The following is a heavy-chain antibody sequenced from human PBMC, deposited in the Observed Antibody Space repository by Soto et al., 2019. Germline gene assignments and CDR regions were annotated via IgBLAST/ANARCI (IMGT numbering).Heavy chain of an antibody. V-gene: IGHV1-18*01. Sequence: ASVKVSCKASGYTFSSYGISWVRQAPGQGLEWMGWISAYNGNTNYAQKFQGRVTMSTDTSTSTAYMELRSLRSDDTAVYYCARVFQREHYFDSGGKETLFTVPS. CDR1: GYTFSSYG. J-gene: IGHJ4*02. D-gene: IGHD1-1*01. CDR3: ARVFQREHYFDS. CDR2: ISAYNGNT.